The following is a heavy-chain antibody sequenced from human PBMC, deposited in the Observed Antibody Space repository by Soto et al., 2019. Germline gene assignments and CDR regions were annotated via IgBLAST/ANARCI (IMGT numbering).Heavy chain of an antibody. CDR1: GFTFSSYA. CDR3: AKDSPVSGNYQGLDY. D-gene: IGHD1-26*01. Sequence: GGSLRLACAASGFTFSSYAMTWVRQAPGKGLEWVSALTPSGSSTSYADSVKGRFTISRDNAKNTLYLQMNSLRAADTAVYVCAKDSPVSGNYQGLDYWGQGTLDTVSS. V-gene: IGHV3-23*01. CDR2: LTPSGSST. J-gene: IGHJ4*02.